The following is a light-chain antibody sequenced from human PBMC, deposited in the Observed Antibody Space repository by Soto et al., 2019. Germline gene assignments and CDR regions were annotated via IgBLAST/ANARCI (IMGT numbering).Light chain of an antibody. V-gene: IGLV2-14*01. CDR1: SSDVGGYDY. CDR3: SSHTSGSTRV. J-gene: IGLJ1*01. Sequence: QSALTQPASGSGSPGQSIAITCTGTSSDVGGYDYVSWYQQQPDKAPKLMIYEVTKRPSGVSNRFSGSKSGNTASLTISGLQAEDEADYYCSSHTSGSTRVFGTGTKVTVL. CDR2: EVT.